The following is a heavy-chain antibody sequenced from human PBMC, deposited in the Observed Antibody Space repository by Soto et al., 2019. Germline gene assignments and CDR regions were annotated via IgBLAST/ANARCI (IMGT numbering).Heavy chain of an antibody. CDR2: VSSSSSNI. Sequence: EVQLVESGGGLVQPGGSLRLSCAASGFTFSRYSMNWVRQTPGKGLEWVSYVSSSSSNIYYADSVKGRFTISRDDAKSALYLQLNSLREEDTAVYYCARERGDYYYGVDVWGQGTTVTVSS. J-gene: IGHJ6*02. V-gene: IGHV3-48*02. CDR3: ARERGDYYYGVDV. CDR1: GFTFSRYS. D-gene: IGHD3-10*01.